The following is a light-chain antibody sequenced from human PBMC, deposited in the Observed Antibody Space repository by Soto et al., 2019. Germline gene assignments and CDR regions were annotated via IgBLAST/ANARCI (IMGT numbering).Light chain of an antibody. CDR1: QSVSSN. Sequence: EILMTQSPVTLSVSPGERATLSCRASQSVSSNLAWYQHKPGQAPRLLIYYTSNRATGIPARFSGSGSGTDFTLTINSLAPEDFAIYYCHQRQSWPRTFGQGTKVDI. V-gene: IGKV3-11*01. J-gene: IGKJ1*01. CDR2: YTS. CDR3: HQRQSWPRT.